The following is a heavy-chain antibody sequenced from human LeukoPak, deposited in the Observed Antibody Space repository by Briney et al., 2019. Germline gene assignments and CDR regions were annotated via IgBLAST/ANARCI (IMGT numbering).Heavy chain of an antibody. J-gene: IGHJ4*02. CDR3: AREYFYGSGSYYNGY. Sequence: GGSLRLSCAASGFTFRSYWMTWVRQAPGKGLEWVANIKQDGNEKYYVDSVKGRFTISRDNAKNSLYLQMNSLRAEDTVVYYCAREYFYGSGSYYNGYWGQGALVTVSS. V-gene: IGHV3-7*04. CDR2: IKQDGNEK. D-gene: IGHD3-10*01. CDR1: GFTFRSYW.